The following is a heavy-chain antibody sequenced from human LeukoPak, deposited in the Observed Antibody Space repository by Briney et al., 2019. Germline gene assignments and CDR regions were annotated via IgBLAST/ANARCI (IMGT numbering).Heavy chain of an antibody. J-gene: IGHJ4*02. CDR1: GYAFTSYG. CDR2: ISAYNGNT. V-gene: IGHV1-18*01. Sequence: GASVKVSCKAPGYAFTSYGISWVRQAPGQGLEWMGWISAYNGNTNYAQKLQGRVTMTTDTSTSTAYMELRSLRSDDTAVYYCARDLSVGGYSGYELDYLGQGTLVTVSS. CDR3: ARDLSVGGYSGYELDY. D-gene: IGHD5-12*01.